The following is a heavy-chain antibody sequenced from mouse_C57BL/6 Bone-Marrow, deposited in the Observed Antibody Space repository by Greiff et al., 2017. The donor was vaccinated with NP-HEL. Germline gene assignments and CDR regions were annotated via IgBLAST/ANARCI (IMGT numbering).Heavy chain of an antibody. D-gene: IGHD1-1*01. V-gene: IGHV2-2*01. Sequence: QVQLKQSGPGLVQPSQSLSITCTVSGFSFTSYGVHWVRQSPGKGLEWLGVIWSGGSTDYNAAFISRLSISTDNSKSQVFFKMNSLQAEDTARYYCAREGITTVVAYYFDYWGQGTTLTVSS. J-gene: IGHJ2*01. CDR2: IWSGGST. CDR3: AREGITTVVAYYFDY. CDR1: GFSFTSYG.